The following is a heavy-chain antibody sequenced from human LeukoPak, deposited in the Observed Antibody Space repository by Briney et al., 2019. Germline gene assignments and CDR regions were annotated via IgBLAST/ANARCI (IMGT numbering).Heavy chain of an antibody. J-gene: IGHJ4*02. V-gene: IGHV5-51*01. CDR1: GYSFTSYW. D-gene: IGHD3-22*01. Sequence: GESLKISCKGSGYSFTSYWIGWVRQMPGKGLEWMGIIYPGESDTRYSPSFQGQVTISADKSISTAYLQWSSLKASDTAMYYCARPYYYDSSGYYYLGTWGQGTLVTVSS. CDR2: IYPGESDT. CDR3: ARPYYYDSSGYYYLGT.